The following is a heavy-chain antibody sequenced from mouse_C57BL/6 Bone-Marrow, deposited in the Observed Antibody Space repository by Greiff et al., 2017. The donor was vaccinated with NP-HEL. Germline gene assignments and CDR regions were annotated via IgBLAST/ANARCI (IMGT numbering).Heavy chain of an antibody. CDR1: GYTFTSYW. V-gene: IGHV1-52*01. CDR2: IDPSDSET. Sequence: QVQLQQPGAELVRPGSSVKLSCKASGYTFTSYWMHWVKQRPIQGLEWIGNIDPSDSETHYNQKFKDKATLTVDKASSTAYMQLSSLASGDSAVYYCARGDGYYVDWFAYWGQGTLVTVSA. D-gene: IGHD2-3*01. CDR3: ARGDGYYVDWFAY. J-gene: IGHJ3*01.